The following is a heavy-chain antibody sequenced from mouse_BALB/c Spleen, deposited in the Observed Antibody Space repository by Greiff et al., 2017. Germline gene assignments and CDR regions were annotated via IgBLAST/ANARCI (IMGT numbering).Heavy chain of an antibody. Sequence: QVQLQQSGPQLVRPGASVKISCKASGYSFTSYWMHWVKQRPGQGLEWIGMIDPSDSETRLNQKFKDKATLTVDKSSSTAYMQLSSPTSEDSAVYYCAPRNYPYAMDYWGQGTSVTVSS. D-gene: IGHD2-1*01. CDR1: GYSFTSYW. CDR3: APRNYPYAMDY. J-gene: IGHJ4*01. CDR2: IDPSDSET. V-gene: IGHV1-74*01.